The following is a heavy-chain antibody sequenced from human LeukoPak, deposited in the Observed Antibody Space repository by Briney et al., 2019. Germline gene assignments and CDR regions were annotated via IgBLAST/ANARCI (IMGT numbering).Heavy chain of an antibody. V-gene: IGHV4-38-2*02. J-gene: IGHJ4*02. CDR3: ARGVGLTQGGAFDF. Sequence: PSETLSLTCTVSGYSINSGFYWGWIRQPPGKGLEWIGSIYHSGSTHYKSSLKSRVTISVDTSKNQLSLKLTSVTAADTAVYYCARGVGLTQGGAFDFWGQGTLVTVSS. CDR1: GYSINSGFY. D-gene: IGHD3-16*01. CDR2: IYHSGST.